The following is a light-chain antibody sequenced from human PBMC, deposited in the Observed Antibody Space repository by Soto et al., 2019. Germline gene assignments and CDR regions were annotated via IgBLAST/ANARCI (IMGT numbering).Light chain of an antibody. CDR3: QQYDSLPPT. V-gene: IGKV1-33*01. CDR1: QDIKNF. Sequence: DIQMTQSPSSLSASVGDSVTMTCQASQDIKNFLNWYQQKPGKAPKLLIYDAFKLDTGVPSRFSGSGSGTDFTFTISSLQPEDLATYFCQQYDSLPPTFGGGTKVEI. CDR2: DAF. J-gene: IGKJ4*01.